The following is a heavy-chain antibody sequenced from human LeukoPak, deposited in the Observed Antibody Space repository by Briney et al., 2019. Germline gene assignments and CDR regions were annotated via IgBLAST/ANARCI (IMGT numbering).Heavy chain of an antibody. D-gene: IGHD6-6*01. CDR1: GFTFSSYW. CDR2: IKQDGGEK. V-gene: IGHV3-7*01. Sequence: SGGSLRLSCAASGFTFSSYWMSWVRQAPGKGLEWVANIKQDGGEKYYVDSVKGRFTISRDNAKNSLYLQMNSLRAEDTAVYYCAREYGSSPFLYYYYYMDVWGKGTTVTVSS. CDR3: AREYGSSPFLYYYYYMDV. J-gene: IGHJ6*03.